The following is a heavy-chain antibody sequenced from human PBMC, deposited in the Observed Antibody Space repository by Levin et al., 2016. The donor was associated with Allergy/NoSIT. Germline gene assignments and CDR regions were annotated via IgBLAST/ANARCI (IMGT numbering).Heavy chain of an antibody. J-gene: IGHJ4*02. CDR3: TNLQQF. CDR2: ISGIGSNT. Sequence: VRQAPGKGLEWVSTISGIGSNTYYADSVKGRFTISRDNSKNTLFLQMNSLRAEDTAIYYCTNLQQFWGQGALVTVSS. D-gene: IGHD2-2*01. V-gene: IGHV3-23*01.